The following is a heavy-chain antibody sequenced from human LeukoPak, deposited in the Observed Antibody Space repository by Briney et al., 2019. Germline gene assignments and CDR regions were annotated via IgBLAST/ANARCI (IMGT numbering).Heavy chain of an antibody. CDR2: IYLGGFR. CDR3: ARYGLTSFASLNYFDT. Sequence: PSETLSLTWTVSGGSISSISYYWGWIRQPPGKGLGWVGNIYLGGFRYDSPVFESRLSRFMCENHASLELTSVTAADTGVYFSARYGLTSFASLNYFDTWGPGILVIVSS. J-gene: IGHJ5*02. CDR1: GGSISSISYY. D-gene: IGHD3-10*01. V-gene: IGHV4-39*02.